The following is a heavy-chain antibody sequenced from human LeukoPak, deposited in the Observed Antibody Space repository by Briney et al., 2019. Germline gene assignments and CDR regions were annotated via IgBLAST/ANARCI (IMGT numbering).Heavy chain of an antibody. D-gene: IGHD1-26*01. CDR1: GFTYSSYW. V-gene: IGHV3-7*03. CDR2: IKQDGSEK. J-gene: IGHJ4*02. CDR3: TRDYRGTFDY. Sequence: GGSLRLSCVASGFTYSSYWMSWVRQAPGKGLEWVANIKQDGSEKNYVDSVKGRFTISRDNAKNSLYLQMNSLRAEDTAVYYCTRDYRGTFDYWGQGTLVTVSS.